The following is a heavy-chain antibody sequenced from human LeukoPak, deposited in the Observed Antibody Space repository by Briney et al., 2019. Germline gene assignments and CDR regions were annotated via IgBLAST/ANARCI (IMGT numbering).Heavy chain of an antibody. CDR2: ISRGDSRI. V-gene: IGHV3-48*03. D-gene: IGHD3-9*01. CDR1: GFTFSSYD. CDR3: ARGLRYLDWSGGGYYNYMDA. J-gene: IGHJ6*03. Sequence: GGSLRLSCAASGFTFSSYDVNWVRQAPGKGLEWVSHISRGDSRIYYADSVKGRFTISRDNARNSLYLQMNSLRGEDTAVYYCARGLRYLDWSGGGYYNYMDAWGKGTTVTISS.